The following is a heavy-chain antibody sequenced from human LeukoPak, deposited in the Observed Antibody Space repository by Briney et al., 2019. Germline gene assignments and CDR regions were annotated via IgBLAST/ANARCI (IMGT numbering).Heavy chain of an antibody. Sequence: SETLSLTCTVSGGSINSSSYNWGWIRQPPTRGPEWLASVYYSGLTYYNSSLKTRVTISVDTSKNQFSLKLRSVTAADTAVYYCAKNSDYGDYWFDYWGQGTLVTVSS. D-gene: IGHD4-17*01. CDR3: AKNSDYGDYWFDY. CDR2: VYYSGLT. V-gene: IGHV4-39*07. J-gene: IGHJ4*02. CDR1: GGSINSSSYN.